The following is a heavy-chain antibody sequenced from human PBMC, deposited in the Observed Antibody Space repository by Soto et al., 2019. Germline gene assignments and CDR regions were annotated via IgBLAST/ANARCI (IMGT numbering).Heavy chain of an antibody. CDR3: ARRTSWPRGSSRHFDY. D-gene: IGHD2-2*01. CDR1: GGSISSGGYY. Sequence: QVQLQESGPGLVKPSQTLSLTCTVSGGSISSGGYYWSWIRQHPGKGLEWIGYIYYSRSTYYNPSLTSRVTISVDTSKNQFSLKLSSVTAADTAVYYCARRTSWPRGSSRHFDYWGQGTLVTVSS. V-gene: IGHV4-31*03. CDR2: IYYSRST. J-gene: IGHJ4*02.